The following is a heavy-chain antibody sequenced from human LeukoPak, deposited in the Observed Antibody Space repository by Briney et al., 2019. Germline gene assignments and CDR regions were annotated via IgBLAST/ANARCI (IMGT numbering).Heavy chain of an antibody. V-gene: IGHV3-30*02. CDR1: GFTFSNYG. J-gene: IGHJ4*02. CDR3: AKEHTVVTPSPDY. Sequence: PGESLRLSCAASGFTFSNYGMHWVRQAPGKGLEWVAFIRYDGSNKYCADSVKGRFTISRDNSKSTLYLQMDSLRAEDTAVYYCAKEHTVVTPSPDYWGQGTLVTVSS. CDR2: IRYDGSNK. D-gene: IGHD4-23*01.